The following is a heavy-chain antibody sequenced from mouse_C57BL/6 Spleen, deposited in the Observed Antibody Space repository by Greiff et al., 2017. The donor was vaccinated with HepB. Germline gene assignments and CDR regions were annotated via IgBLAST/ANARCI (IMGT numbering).Heavy chain of an antibody. Sequence: EVMLVESGGDLVKPGGSLKLSCAASGFTFSSYGMSWVRQTPDKRLEWVATISSGGSYTYYPDSVKGRFTISRDNAKNTLYLQMSSLKSEDTAMYYCARHRGTGTREGFAYWGQGTLVTVSA. V-gene: IGHV5-6*01. J-gene: IGHJ3*01. D-gene: IGHD4-1*01. CDR2: ISSGGSYT. CDR1: GFTFSSYG. CDR3: ARHRGTGTREGFAY.